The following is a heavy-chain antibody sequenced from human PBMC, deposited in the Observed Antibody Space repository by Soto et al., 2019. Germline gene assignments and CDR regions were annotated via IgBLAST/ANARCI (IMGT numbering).Heavy chain of an antibody. V-gene: IGHV1-3*01. CDR2: INAGNGNT. CDR1: GYTFTSYA. Sequence: EASVKVSCKASGYTFTSYAMHWVRQAPGQRLEWMGWINAGNGNTKYSQKFQGRVTITRDTSASTAYMGLNSLRAEDTAVYYCASQVDTAMVRADSSGYYRDYWGQGTLVTVSS. J-gene: IGHJ4*02. CDR3: ASQVDTAMVRADSSGYYRDY. D-gene: IGHD5-18*01.